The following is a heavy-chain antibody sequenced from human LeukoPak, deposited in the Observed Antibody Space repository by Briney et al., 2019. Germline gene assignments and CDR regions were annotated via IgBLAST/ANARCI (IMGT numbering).Heavy chain of an antibody. CDR3: ARTSGMGPATAFGF. J-gene: IGHJ4*02. CDR2: IIPIFGTA. V-gene: IGHV1-69*01. CDR1: GGTFSSYA. D-gene: IGHD2-2*01. Sequence: SVKVSCKASGGTFSSYAISWVRQAPGQGLGWMGGIIPIFGTANYAQKFQGRVTITADESTSTAYMELSSLRSEDTAVYYCARTSGMGPATAFGFWGQGTLVTVSS.